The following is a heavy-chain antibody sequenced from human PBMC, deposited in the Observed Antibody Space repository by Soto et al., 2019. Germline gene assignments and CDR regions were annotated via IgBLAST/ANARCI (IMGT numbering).Heavy chain of an antibody. J-gene: IGHJ6*03. V-gene: IGHV3-48*01. D-gene: IGHD6-6*01. CDR2: ISSSSSTI. Sequence: GGSLRLSCAASGFTFSSYSMNWVRQAPGKGLEWASYISSSSSTIYYADSVKGRFTISRDNAKNSLYLQMNSLRAEDTAVYYCARDRSIAARDRGEYYYYYYYMDVWGKGTTVTVSS. CDR1: GFTFSSYS. CDR3: ARDRSIAARDRGEYYYYYYYMDV.